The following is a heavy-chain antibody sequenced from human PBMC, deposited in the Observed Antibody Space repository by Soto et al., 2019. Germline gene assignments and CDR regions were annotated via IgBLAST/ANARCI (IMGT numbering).Heavy chain of an antibody. Sequence: GGSLRLSCAASGFTFSSYVMTWVRQAPGKGLEWVSDVTGSGGSTYYADSVKGRFTISRDNSKNTLYLQMNSLRAEDTAVYYCAKGLERYQDVLDFSGQGSLVIVSS. J-gene: IGHJ4*02. CDR2: VTGSGGST. D-gene: IGHD1-1*01. CDR1: GFTFSSYV. V-gene: IGHV3-23*01. CDR3: AKGLERYQDVLDF.